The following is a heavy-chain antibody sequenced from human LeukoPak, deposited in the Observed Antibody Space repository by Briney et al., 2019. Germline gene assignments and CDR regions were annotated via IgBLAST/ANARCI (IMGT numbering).Heavy chain of an antibody. V-gene: IGHV4-34*01. D-gene: IGHD3/OR15-3a*01. CDR1: GGSFSGYY. CDR2: INHSGST. CDR3: ARGVFRQWGWDTSYYYYYYYMDV. J-gene: IGHJ6*03. Sequence: SETLSLTCAVYGGSFSGYYWSWIRQPPGKGLEWIGEINHSGSTNYNPSLKSRVTISVDTSKNQFSLKLSSVTAADTAVYYCARGVFRQWGWDTSYYYYYYYMDVWGKGTTVTVSS.